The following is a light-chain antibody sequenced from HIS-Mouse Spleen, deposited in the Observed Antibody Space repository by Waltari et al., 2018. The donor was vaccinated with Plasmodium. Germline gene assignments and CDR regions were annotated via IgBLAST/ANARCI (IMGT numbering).Light chain of an antibody. CDR2: AAS. CDR3: QQSYSTPPYT. CDR1: QSISSY. V-gene: IGKV1-39*01. J-gene: IGKJ2*01. Sequence: DIQMTQSPSSLSASVGERVTITFRASQSISSYLNWYQQKPGKAPKLLIYAASSLQSGVPSRFSGSGSGTDFTLTISSLQPEDFATYYCQQSYSTPPYTFGQGTKLEIK.